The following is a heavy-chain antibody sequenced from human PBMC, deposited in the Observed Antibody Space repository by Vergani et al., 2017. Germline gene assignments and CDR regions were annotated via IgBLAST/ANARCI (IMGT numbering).Heavy chain of an antibody. J-gene: IGHJ2*01. CDR1: GGSISSYY. CDR3: AKYCYYARPYWYFYL. D-gene: IGHD3-10*01. Sequence: QVQLQESGPGLVKPSETLSLTCTGSGGSISSYYWSWIRQPPGKGLEWIGYIYYSGSTNYNPSLKSRVTISVDTSKNHFSLKLSSVTAADTAVYYCAKYCYYARPYWYFYLWGRGTLVTVSS. V-gene: IGHV4-59*01. CDR2: IYYSGST.